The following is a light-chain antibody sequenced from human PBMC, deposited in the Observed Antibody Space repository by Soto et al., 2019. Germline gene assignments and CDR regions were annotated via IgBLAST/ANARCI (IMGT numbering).Light chain of an antibody. CDR1: QNFGSY. V-gene: IGKV1-39*01. Sequence: DIQMTQSPSSLSASVGDRVTITCRASQNFGSYLNWYQQKPGKAPKLLIYSAFNLQSGVPSRFSGDGSGTDFTLTISSLQPEDFATYYCQQSYSAPNTFGQGTKVDIK. CDR3: QQSYSAPNT. CDR2: SAF. J-gene: IGKJ1*01.